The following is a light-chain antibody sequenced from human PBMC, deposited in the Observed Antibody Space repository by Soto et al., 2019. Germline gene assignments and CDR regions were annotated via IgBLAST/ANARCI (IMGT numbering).Light chain of an antibody. Sequence: QSALTQPASVSGSPGQSITISCTGTSSDVGGYNSVSWYQQHPGKAPQLMIYDVSNRPSGVSNRFSGSKSVNTASLTISGLQAEDEADYYCSSYTSSSTVVFGGGTKLTVL. CDR3: SSYTSSSTVV. V-gene: IGLV2-14*01. CDR2: DVS. CDR1: SSDVGGYNS. J-gene: IGLJ2*01.